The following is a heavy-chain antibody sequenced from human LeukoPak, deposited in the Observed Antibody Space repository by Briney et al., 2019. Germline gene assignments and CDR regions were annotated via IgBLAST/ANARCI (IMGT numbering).Heavy chain of an antibody. J-gene: IGHJ4*02. CDR1: EFTASGNY. D-gene: IGHD3-10*02. CDR2: IYSGGST. CDR3: ARGGLWSAFDY. Sequence: PGGSLRLSCAASEFTASGNYMSWVRQAPGKGLEWVSVIYSGGSTYYADSVKGRFTISRDNSMNTLHLQMNSLSAEDTAVYYCARGGLWSAFDYWGQGTLVTVSS. V-gene: IGHV3-66*01.